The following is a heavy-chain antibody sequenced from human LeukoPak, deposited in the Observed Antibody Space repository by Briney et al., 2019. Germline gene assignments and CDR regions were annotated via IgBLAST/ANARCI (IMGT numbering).Heavy chain of an antibody. J-gene: IGHJ3*02. CDR1: GFTFTSYW. V-gene: IGHV3-7*01. D-gene: IGHD1-14*01. CDR2: IKENGNEQ. Sequence: GGSLRLSCEASGFTFTSYWMSWVRQAPGKGPEWVAHIKENGNEQYYADSVKGRFTISRDNVKQSLGLQMNSLRVEDTAVYYCAKGPGDFDASDIWGQGTMVTVSS. CDR3: AKGPGDFDASDI.